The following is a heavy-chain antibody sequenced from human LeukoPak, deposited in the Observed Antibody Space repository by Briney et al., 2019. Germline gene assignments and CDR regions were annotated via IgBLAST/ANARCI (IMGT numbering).Heavy chain of an antibody. CDR1: GGTFSSYA. V-gene: IGHV1-69*13. Sequence: SVKVSCKASGGTFSSYAISWVRQAPGQGLEWMGGIIPIFGTANYAQKFQGRVTITADESTSTAYMELSSLRSEDTAVYYCASRGYSSSYYFDYWGQGTLVTVSS. CDR2: IIPIFGTA. CDR3: ASRGYSSSYYFDY. D-gene: IGHD6-6*01. J-gene: IGHJ4*02.